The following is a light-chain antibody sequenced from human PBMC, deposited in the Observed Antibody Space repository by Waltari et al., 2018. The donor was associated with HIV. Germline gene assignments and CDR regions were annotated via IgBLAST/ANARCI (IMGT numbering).Light chain of an antibody. Sequence: SYELTQPPSVSVSPGQTARITCSGDALPKQFAYWYQQKAGQAPLMVIYKDDKRPSGIPARFSGSMSGTTVTLIISGVQPEDEADYYGESADDSGDHWVFGGGTKLSVL. V-gene: IGLV3-25*03. CDR2: KDD. CDR3: ESADDSGDHWV. CDR1: ALPKQF. J-gene: IGLJ3*02.